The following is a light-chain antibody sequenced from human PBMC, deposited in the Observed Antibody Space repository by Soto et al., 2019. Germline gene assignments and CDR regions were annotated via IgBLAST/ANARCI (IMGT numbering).Light chain of an antibody. J-gene: IGKJ2*01. CDR3: QQYGSSSLT. CDR2: ATS. Sequence: EIVLTQSPGTLSLSSGERATLSCRASQSVSSSYLAWYQQKPGQAPRLLVYATSSRATGIPDRFSGSGSGKDFTLTISRLEPEDFAVYYCQQYGSSSLTFGQGTKLEIK. V-gene: IGKV3-20*01. CDR1: QSVSSSY.